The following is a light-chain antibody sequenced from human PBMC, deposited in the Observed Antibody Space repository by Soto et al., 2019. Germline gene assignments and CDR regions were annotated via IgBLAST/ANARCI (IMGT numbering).Light chain of an antibody. J-gene: IGLJ1*01. CDR1: SFNIGDNA. CDR3: SAWDDILNGFV. CDR2: YDD. V-gene: IGLV1-36*01. Sequence: QSVLTQPPSVAEAPRQRVTISCSGSSFNIGDNAVNWYQQFPGKAPKLLIYYDDLLPSGVSDRFSGSKSGTSASLVISGLQSDDEADYYCSAWDDILNGFVFGTGTKLTVL.